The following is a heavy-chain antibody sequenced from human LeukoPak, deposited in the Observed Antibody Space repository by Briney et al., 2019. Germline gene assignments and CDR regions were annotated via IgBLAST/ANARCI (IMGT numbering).Heavy chain of an antibody. CDR2: ISSSSSTI. Sequence: GGSLRLSCAASGFTFSSYSMNWVRQAPGKGLEWVSYISSSSSTIYYADSVKGRFTISRDNVKNSLYLQMNSLRAEDTAVYYCARDPAYGSGSYPGYWGQGTLVTVSS. D-gene: IGHD3-10*01. V-gene: IGHV3-48*01. CDR1: GFTFSSYS. CDR3: ARDPAYGSGSYPGY. J-gene: IGHJ4*02.